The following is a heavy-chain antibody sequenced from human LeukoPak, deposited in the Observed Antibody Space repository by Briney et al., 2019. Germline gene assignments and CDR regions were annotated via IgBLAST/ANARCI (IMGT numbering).Heavy chain of an antibody. Sequence: PGGSLRLSCAASGFTFSSYAMSWVRQAPGKGLEWVSAISGSGGSTYYADSVKGRFTISRDNSKNTLYLHMNSPRAEATAVYNCASKYYYDSSGYYREHDYWGQGTLVTVSS. CDR1: GFTFSSYA. D-gene: IGHD3-22*01. J-gene: IGHJ4*02. CDR2: ISGSGGST. V-gene: IGHV3-23*01. CDR3: ASKYYYDSSGYYREHDY.